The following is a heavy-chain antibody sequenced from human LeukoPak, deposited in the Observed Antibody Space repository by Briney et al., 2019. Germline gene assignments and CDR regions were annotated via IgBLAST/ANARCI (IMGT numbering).Heavy chain of an antibody. V-gene: IGHV3-7*01. J-gene: IGHJ4*02. D-gene: IGHD6-19*01. Sequence: GGSLRLSCAASGFTFSDYYMSWIRQAPGKGLEWVANIKQDGSEKYYVDSVKGRFTISRDNAKNSLYLQMNSLRAEDTAVYYCARDRSSGWSSDYWGQGTLVTVSS. CDR2: IKQDGSEK. CDR1: GFTFSDYY. CDR3: ARDRSSGWSSDY.